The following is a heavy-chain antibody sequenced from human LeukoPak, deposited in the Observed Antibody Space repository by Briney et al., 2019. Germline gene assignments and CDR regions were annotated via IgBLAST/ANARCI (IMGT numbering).Heavy chain of an antibody. CDR1: GFTFSDYS. CDR2: INSRSSIK. V-gene: IGHV3-48*02. CDR3: ARDRYGSSGPNGWFDP. Sequence: GGSLRLSCAASSGFTFSDYSMNWVRQAPGKGLKWVSYINSRSSIKYYADSVRGRFTISRDNAKNSLFLQMNSLRDEDTAVYYCARDRYGSSGPNGWFDPWGQGTLVTVSS. J-gene: IGHJ5*02. D-gene: IGHD6-19*01.